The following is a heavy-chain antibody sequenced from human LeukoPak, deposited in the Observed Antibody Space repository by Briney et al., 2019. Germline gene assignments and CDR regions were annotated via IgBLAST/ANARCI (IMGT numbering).Heavy chain of an antibody. CDR3: ARDWDIVVVPAAIPYGMDV. D-gene: IGHD2-2*02. CDR2: INPSGGST. J-gene: IGHJ6*02. CDR1: GYTFTSYY. Sequence: ASVKASCKASGYTFTSYYMHWVRQAPGQGLEWMGIINPSGGSTSYAQKFQGRVTMTRDTSTSTVYMELSSLRSEDTAVYYCARDWDIVVVPAAIPYGMDVWGQGTTVTVSS. V-gene: IGHV1-46*01.